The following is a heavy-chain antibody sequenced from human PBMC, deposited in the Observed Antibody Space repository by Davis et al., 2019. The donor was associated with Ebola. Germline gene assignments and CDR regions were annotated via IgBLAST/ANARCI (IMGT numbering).Heavy chain of an antibody. CDR2: ISSSGSTI. V-gene: IGHV3-11*01. CDR3: ARDGLITMVQGLPTGYYYYGMDV. D-gene: IGHD3-10*01. J-gene: IGHJ6*02. CDR1: GFTFSDYY. Sequence: GESLKISCAASGFTFSDYYMSWIRQAPGKGLEWVSYISSSGSTIYYADSVKGRFTISRDNAKNSLYLQMNSLRAEDTAVYYCARDGLITMVQGLPTGYYYYGMDVWGQGTTVTVSS.